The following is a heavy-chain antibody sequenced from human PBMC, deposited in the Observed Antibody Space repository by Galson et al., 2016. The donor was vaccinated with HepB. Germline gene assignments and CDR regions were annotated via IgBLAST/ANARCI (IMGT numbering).Heavy chain of an antibody. CDR2: INPSGGST. CDR1: GDTFSKHG. J-gene: IGHJ4*02. Sequence: SVKVSCKGSGDTFSKHGINWVRRAPGQGLEWMGVINPSGGSTQDAQKFQGRVTMPRDTSTSTVYMELSSLRSEDTAVYFCARGGYYDSSGSLRYWGQGTLVTVSS. D-gene: IGHD3-22*01. CDR3: ARGGYYDSSGSLRY. V-gene: IGHV1-46*01.